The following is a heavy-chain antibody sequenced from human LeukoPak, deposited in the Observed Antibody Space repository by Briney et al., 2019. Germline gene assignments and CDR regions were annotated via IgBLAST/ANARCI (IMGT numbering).Heavy chain of an antibody. CDR1: GFTFSSYE. V-gene: IGHV3-48*03. Sequence: PGGSLRLSCAASGFTFSSYEMNWVRQAPGKGLEWVSYISSSGSTIYYADSVKGRFTISRDNAKNSLYPQMNSLRAEDTAVYYCAREGKEANDYWGQGTLVTVSS. J-gene: IGHJ4*02. CDR2: ISSSGSTI. CDR3: AREGKEANDY. D-gene: IGHD4/OR15-4a*01.